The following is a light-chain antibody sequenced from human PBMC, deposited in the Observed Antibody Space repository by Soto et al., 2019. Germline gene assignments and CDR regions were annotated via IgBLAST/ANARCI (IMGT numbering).Light chain of an antibody. J-gene: IGKJ1*01. CDR2: DAS. Sequence: EIVLTQSPATLSLSPGERATLSCRASQSVSSYLAWYQQKPGQAPRLLIYDASTRATGIPARFSGSGSGTDFTLTITSLEPEDFATYYCQQRSSWPPWTFGQGTKVDIK. CDR1: QSVSSY. CDR3: QQRSSWPPWT. V-gene: IGKV3-11*01.